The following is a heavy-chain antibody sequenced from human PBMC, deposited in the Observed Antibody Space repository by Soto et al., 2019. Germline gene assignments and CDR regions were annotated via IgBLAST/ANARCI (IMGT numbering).Heavy chain of an antibody. CDR3: AIDLDGVLGTYFFDY. V-gene: IGHV3-30*03. J-gene: IGHJ4*02. CDR2: ISYDGSNK. CDR1: GFTFSSYG. Sequence: GGSLRLSCAASGFTFSSYGMHWVRQAPGKGLEWVAVISYDGSNKYYADSVKGRFTISRDNSKNTLYLQMNSLRAEDTAVYYCAIDLDGVLGTYFFDYWXQGTLVTVSS. D-gene: IGHD2-8*01.